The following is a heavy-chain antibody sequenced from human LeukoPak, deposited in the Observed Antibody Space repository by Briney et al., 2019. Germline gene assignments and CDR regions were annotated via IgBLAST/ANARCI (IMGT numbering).Heavy chain of an antibody. V-gene: IGHV3-7*01. CDR3: ATYSSLNRREFQY. D-gene: IGHD3-22*01. CDR2: IKTDGSEK. Sequence: GGSLRLSCAASGFMFSDYWMSWVRQAPGKGLQWVANIKTDGSEKYYVDSVKGRFTISRDNAKNSLYLQMNSLRAEDTAVYYCATYSSLNRREFQYWGQGTLLTVSS. CDR1: GFMFSDYW. J-gene: IGHJ1*01.